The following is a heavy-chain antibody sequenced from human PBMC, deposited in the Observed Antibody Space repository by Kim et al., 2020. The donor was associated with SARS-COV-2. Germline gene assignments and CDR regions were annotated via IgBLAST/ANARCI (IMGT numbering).Heavy chain of an antibody. D-gene: IGHD6-19*01. Sequence: GGSLRLSCTASGFTVSSKYISWVRQPAGKGLDWVSVIYCDGTTFYADAVKSRFTISRDNSKNKTQLQMNSLIVEDTAVLYCARECVAVVGFSSGYYYV. CDR3: ARECVAVVGFSSGYYYV. V-gene: IGHV3-53*01. J-gene: IGHJ6*01. CDR2: IYCDGTT. CDR1: GFTVSSKY.